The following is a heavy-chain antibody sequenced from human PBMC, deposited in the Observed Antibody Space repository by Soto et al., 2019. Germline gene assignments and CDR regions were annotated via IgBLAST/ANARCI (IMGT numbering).Heavy chain of an antibody. CDR2: ISGSGGST. CDR1: GFTFSSYA. CDR3: AKLAELFWARGSWFDP. D-gene: IGHD3-3*02. J-gene: IGHJ5*02. V-gene: IGHV3-23*01. Sequence: EVQLLESGGGLVQPGGSLRLSCAASGFTFSSYAMSWVRQAPGKGLEWVSAISGSGGSTYYADSVKGRFAISRDNSKNTLYLQMNSLRAEDTAVYYCAKLAELFWARGSWFDPWGQGTLVTVSS.